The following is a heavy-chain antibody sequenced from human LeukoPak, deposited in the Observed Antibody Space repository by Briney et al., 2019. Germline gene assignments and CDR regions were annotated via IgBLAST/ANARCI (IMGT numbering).Heavy chain of an antibody. Sequence: PGGSLRLSCAASGFTFSSYALSWVRQAPGKGLEWVSAISGSGGSTYYADSVKGRFTISRDNSKNTLYLQMNSLRAEDTAVYYCAKTDYYDILTGNHDYWGQGALVTVSS. CDR3: AKTDYYDILTGNHDY. V-gene: IGHV3-23*01. CDR2: ISGSGGST. J-gene: IGHJ4*02. CDR1: GFTFSSYA. D-gene: IGHD3-9*01.